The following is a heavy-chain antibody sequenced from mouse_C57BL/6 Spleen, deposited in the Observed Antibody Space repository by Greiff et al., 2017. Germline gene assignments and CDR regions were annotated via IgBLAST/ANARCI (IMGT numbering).Heavy chain of an antibody. V-gene: IGHV1-64*01. CDR1: GYTFTSYW. J-gene: IGHJ4*01. CDR2: IHPNSGST. Sequence: VQLQQPGAELVKPGASVTLSCKASGYTFTSYWMHWVKQRPGQGLAWIGMIHPNSGSTNYNEQFKSKATLTVATSSSTAYMQLNSLTSEYSAVYYCARTCLVYYDAMDYWGQGTSVTVSS. D-gene: IGHD2-2*01. CDR3: ARTCLVYYDAMDY.